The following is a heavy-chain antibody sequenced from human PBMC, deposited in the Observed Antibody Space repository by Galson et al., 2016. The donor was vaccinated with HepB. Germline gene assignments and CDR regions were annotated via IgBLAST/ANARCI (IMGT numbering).Heavy chain of an antibody. Sequence: SLRLSCAASGFTFSSYAMTWVRQAPGKGLEWVSGINHSGASTYYADSVKGRFTMSRDNSKNTLYLQMNSLRAEDTALYYCAKRLRSSGSGGSNDAFDVWGQGTMVTASS. J-gene: IGHJ3*01. CDR3: AKRLRSSGSGGSNDAFDV. V-gene: IGHV3-23*01. CDR1: GFTFSSYA. CDR2: INHSGAST. D-gene: IGHD6-19*01.